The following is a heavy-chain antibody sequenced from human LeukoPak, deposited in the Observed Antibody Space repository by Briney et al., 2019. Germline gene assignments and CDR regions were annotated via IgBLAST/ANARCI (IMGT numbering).Heavy chain of an antibody. Sequence: SETLSLTCTVSGGSISSYYWSWIRQPPGKGLEWIGYIYYSGSTNYNPSLKSRVTISVDTSKNQFSLKLSSVTAADTAVYYCARHADGYNVDYWGQGTLVTVSP. CDR1: GGSISSYY. CDR2: IYYSGST. V-gene: IGHV4-59*08. CDR3: ARHADGYNVDY. D-gene: IGHD5-24*01. J-gene: IGHJ4*02.